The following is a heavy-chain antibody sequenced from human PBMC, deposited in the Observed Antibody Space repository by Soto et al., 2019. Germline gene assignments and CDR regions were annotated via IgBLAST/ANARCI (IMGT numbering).Heavy chain of an antibody. CDR3: ARDRHYDSSGYYLDY. Sequence: GGSLRLSCAASGFTVSSNYMSWVRQAPGKGLEWVSVIYSGGSTYYADSVKGRFTISRDNSKNTLYLQMNSLRAEDTAVYYCARDRHYDSSGYYLDYWGQGTLVTVSS. CDR1: GFTVSSNY. J-gene: IGHJ4*02. V-gene: IGHV3-53*01. CDR2: IYSGGST. D-gene: IGHD3-22*01.